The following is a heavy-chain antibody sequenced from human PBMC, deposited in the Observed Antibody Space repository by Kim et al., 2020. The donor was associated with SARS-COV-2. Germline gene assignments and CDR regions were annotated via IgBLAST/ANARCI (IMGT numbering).Heavy chain of an antibody. J-gene: IGHJ6*02. CDR3: ARDRRFFYFSSTSCYTADGYGMDV. CDR2: IWYDGSNK. Sequence: GGSLRLSCAASGFTFSSYGMHWVRQAPGKGLEWVAVIWYDGSNKYYADSVKGRFTISRDNSKNTLYLQMNSLRAEDTAVYYCARDRRFFYFSSTSCYTADGYGMDVWGQGTTVTVSS. CDR1: GFTFSSYG. V-gene: IGHV3-33*01. D-gene: IGHD2-2*02.